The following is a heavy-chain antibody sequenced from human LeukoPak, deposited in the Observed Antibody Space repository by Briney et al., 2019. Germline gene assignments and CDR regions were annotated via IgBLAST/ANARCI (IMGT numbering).Heavy chain of an antibody. V-gene: IGHV1-18*01. CDR2: ISAYNGNT. CDR1: GYTFTSYG. Sequence: ASVKVSCKASGYTFTSYGISWVRQAPGQGLEWMGWISAYNGNTNYAQKLQGRVTVTTDTSTSTAYMELRSLRSDDTAVYYCARYRGFNDILTGYYKGAFDIWGQGTMVTVSS. D-gene: IGHD3-9*01. J-gene: IGHJ3*02. CDR3: ARYRGFNDILTGYYKGAFDI.